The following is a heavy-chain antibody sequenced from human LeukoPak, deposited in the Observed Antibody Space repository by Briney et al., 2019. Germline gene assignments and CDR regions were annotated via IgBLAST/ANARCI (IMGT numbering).Heavy chain of an antibody. D-gene: IGHD3-10*01. CDR2: IIPIFGTA. Sequence: SVKVSCKASGGTFSSYAISWVRQAPGHGLEWMGGIIPIFGTANSAQKFQGRVTITADKSTSTAYMELSSLRSEDTAVYYYAREGVPDAFDIWGQGTMVTVSS. J-gene: IGHJ3*02. CDR1: GGTFSSYA. V-gene: IGHV1-69*06. CDR3: AREGVPDAFDI.